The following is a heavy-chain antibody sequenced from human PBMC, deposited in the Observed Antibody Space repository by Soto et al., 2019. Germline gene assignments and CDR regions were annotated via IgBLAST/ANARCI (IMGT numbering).Heavy chain of an antibody. V-gene: IGHV3-15*01. J-gene: IGHJ3*01. CDR2: IKRKSDAGTI. CDR3: AVDAQCSITTCAGDLDS. CDR1: GFGFSDVW. Sequence: DVQLVESGGGLVKPGGSLRLSCAASGFGFSDVWMTWVRQAPGKGLEWVGRIKRKSDAGTIDYAAPVKGRFTISREEVTDLVFVEMNRVKSEDTARYFCAVDAQCSITTCAGDLDSWGQGTMVIV. D-gene: IGHD3-16*01.